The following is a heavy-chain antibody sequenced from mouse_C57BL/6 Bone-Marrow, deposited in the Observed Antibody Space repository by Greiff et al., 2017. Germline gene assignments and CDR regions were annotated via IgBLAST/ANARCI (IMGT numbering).Heavy chain of an antibody. D-gene: IGHD3-2*02. CDR2: IDPETGDT. CDR1: GFNIKDDY. CDR3: TTDSSGYGY. J-gene: IGHJ2*01. Sequence: VQLQQSGAELVRPGASVKLSCTASGFNIKDDYMHWVKQRPEQGLEWIGWIDPETGDTEYASKFQGKATITADTASNTAYLQLSSLTSEDTAVYYCTTDSSGYGYWGQGTTLTVSS. V-gene: IGHV14-4*01.